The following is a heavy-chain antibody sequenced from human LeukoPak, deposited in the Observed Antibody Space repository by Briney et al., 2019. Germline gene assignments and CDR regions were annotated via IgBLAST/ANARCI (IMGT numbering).Heavy chain of an antibody. CDR1: GYTFTGYY. D-gene: IGHD4-23*01. J-gene: IGHJ4*02. V-gene: IGHV1-2*02. Sequence: ASVKVSCKASGYTFTGYYIHWVRQAPGQGLEWMGWISPNSGGTNYAQKFQGRVTMTRDTSISTAYMGLSSLRSDDTALYYCARGRSTVVEPPIDYWGQGTLVTVSS. CDR3: ARGRSTVVEPPIDY. CDR2: ISPNSGGT.